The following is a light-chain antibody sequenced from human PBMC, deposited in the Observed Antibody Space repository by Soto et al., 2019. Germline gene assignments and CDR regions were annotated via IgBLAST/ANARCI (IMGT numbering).Light chain of an antibody. CDR1: QSISSY. CDR2: DAS. J-gene: IGKJ1*01. CDR3: QQLTDWPPQWT. Sequence: EVVLTQSPDTLSLPPGERATLSCRASQSISSYLAWYQQKPGQAPMLLIYDASSRATGIPARFSGSGAGTDFTLTISSLEPEDFAVYYCQQLTDWPPQWTFGQGTKVEIK. V-gene: IGKV3-11*01.